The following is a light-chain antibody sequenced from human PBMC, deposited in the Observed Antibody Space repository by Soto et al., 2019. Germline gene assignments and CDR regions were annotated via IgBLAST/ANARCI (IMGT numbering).Light chain of an antibody. Sequence: EIVLTQSPDTLSLSPGERATLSCRASQSVSSSYLAWYQQKPGQAPRLLIYGASNRATGIPDRFSGSGSGTDFTLTISRLEPEDFAVYYCQKRSNWPSITFGQGTRLEIK. CDR3: QKRSNWPSIT. CDR1: QSVSSSY. V-gene: IGKV3D-20*02. CDR2: GAS. J-gene: IGKJ5*01.